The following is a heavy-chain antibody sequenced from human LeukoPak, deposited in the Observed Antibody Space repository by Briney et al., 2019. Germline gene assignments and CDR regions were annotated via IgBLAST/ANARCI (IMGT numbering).Heavy chain of an antibody. CDR1: GFXFDDYG. CDR2: IRSSDGAI. J-gene: IGHJ4*02. Sequence: GGSLRLSCAASGFXFDDYGMSWVRQAPGRGLEWVSYIRSSDGAIAYADSVKGRFTISRDDAKNSLYLQMNSLRDEDTAVYYCARDRDWAFDYWGQGTLITVSS. D-gene: IGHD3-9*01. CDR3: ARDRDWAFDY. V-gene: IGHV3-48*02.